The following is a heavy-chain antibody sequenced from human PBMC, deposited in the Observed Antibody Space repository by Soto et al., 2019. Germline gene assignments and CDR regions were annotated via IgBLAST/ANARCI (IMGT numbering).Heavy chain of an antibody. CDR3: ARGGHNWNYVTDQYGMDV. Sequence: NPGGSLRLSCAASGFTFSSYSMNWVRQAPGKGLEWVSSISSSSSYIYYADSVKGRFTISRDNAKNSLYLQMNSLRAEDTAVYYCARGGHNWNYVTDQYGMDVWGQGTTVTVSS. V-gene: IGHV3-21*01. J-gene: IGHJ6*02. CDR2: ISSSSSYI. CDR1: GFTFSSYS. D-gene: IGHD1-7*01.